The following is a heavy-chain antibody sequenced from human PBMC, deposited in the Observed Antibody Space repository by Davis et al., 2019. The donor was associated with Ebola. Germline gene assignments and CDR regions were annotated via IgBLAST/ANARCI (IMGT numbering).Heavy chain of an antibody. CDR3: ARVGGYDWYFDY. CDR2: INSDGSST. V-gene: IGHV3-74*01. J-gene: IGHJ4*02. Sequence: HTGGSLRLSCAASGFTFSSYAMSWVRQAPGKGLVWVSRINSDGSSTSYADSVKGRFTISRDNAKNTLYLQMNSLRAEDTAVYYCARVGGYDWYFDYWGQGTLVTVSS. D-gene: IGHD5-12*01. CDR1: GFTFSSYA.